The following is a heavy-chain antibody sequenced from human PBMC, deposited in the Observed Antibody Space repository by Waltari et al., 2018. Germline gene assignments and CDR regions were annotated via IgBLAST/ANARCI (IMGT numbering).Heavy chain of an antibody. CDR3: ARGVTTVEY. V-gene: IGHV3-7*04. CDR1: GFTFTNHW. J-gene: IGHJ4*02. D-gene: IGHD2-21*02. Sequence: EVQLVESGGGLVQPGGSLRLSCSGSGFTFTNHWMRWVRQAPGKGPEWVASIKQDGSEKYYVDSMKGRFTISRDNAKNSLSLQMDSLRAEDTAVYFCARGVTTVEYWGQGTLVTVSS. CDR2: IKQDGSEK.